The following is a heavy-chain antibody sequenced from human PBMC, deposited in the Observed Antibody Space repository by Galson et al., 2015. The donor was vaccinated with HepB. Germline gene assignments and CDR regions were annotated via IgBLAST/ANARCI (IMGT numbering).Heavy chain of an antibody. CDR2: IIPIFGTA. Sequence: SVKVSCKASGGTFSSYAISWVRQAPGQGLEWMGGIIPIFGTANYAQKFQGRVTITADESTSTAYMELSSLRSEDTAVYYCARSSGIVVVPADRLSYYMDVWGKGTTVTVSS. J-gene: IGHJ6*03. D-gene: IGHD2-2*01. CDR1: GGTFSSYA. V-gene: IGHV1-69*13. CDR3: ARSSGIVVVPADRLSYYMDV.